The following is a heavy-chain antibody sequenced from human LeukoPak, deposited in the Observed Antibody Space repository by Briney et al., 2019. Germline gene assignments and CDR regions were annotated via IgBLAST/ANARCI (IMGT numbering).Heavy chain of an antibody. D-gene: IGHD4-17*01. Sequence: GGSLRLSCAASGFSFSSKAMSWDRQAPGKGLEWVSAIINSGGSTYYADSVKGRFTISRHNSKNPPYLQMNSLRAEDTALSYCAKDIYGDYGGFDYWGQGTLVTVSS. V-gene: IGHV3-23*01. CDR2: IINSGGST. J-gene: IGHJ4*02. CDR1: GFSFSSKA. CDR3: AKDIYGDYGGFDY.